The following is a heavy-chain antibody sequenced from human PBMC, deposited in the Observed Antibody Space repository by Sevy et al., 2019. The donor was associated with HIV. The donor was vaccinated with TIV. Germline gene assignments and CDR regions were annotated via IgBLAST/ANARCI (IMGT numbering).Heavy chain of an antibody. Sequence: GGSLRLSCAASGFTFSRYGMHWVRQAPGKGLDWVAFIRFDGTTKYYGDSVKGRFSISRDNSKNTLYLQMNSLRAEDTAVYYCAKGLGMVQGALLSDDTWGQGTMVTVSS. CDR2: IRFDGTTK. CDR1: GFTFSRYG. J-gene: IGHJ3*02. CDR3: AKGLGMVQGALLSDDT. D-gene: IGHD3-10*01. V-gene: IGHV3-30*02.